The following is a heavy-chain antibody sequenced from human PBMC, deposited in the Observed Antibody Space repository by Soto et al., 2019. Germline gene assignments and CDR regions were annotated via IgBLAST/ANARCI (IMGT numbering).Heavy chain of an antibody. D-gene: IGHD3-22*01. J-gene: IGHJ3*02. V-gene: IGHV4-59*01. CDR2: IYYSGST. CDR1: GGSFSGYY. Sequence: TLSLTCAVYGGSFSGYYWSWIRQPPGKGLEWIGYIYYSGSTNYNPSLKSRVTISVDTSKNQFSLKLSSVTAADTAVYYCARVRLATYYYDSSGYYNDAFDIWGQGTMVTVSS. CDR3: ARVRLATYYYDSSGYYNDAFDI.